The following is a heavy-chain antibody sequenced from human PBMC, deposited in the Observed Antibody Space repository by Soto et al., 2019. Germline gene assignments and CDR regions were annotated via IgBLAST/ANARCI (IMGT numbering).Heavy chain of an antibody. Sequence: ASVKVSCKASGYTFTGYYMQWVRQAPGQGLEWMGWINPNSGGTNYAQKFQGRVTMTRDTSISTAYMELSRLRSDDTAVYYSSRDQYKYSISCDYWGQGTLVTVSS. J-gene: IGHJ4*02. D-gene: IGHD6-6*01. CDR1: GYTFTGYY. CDR2: INPNSGGT. V-gene: IGHV1-2*02. CDR3: SRDQYKYSISCDY.